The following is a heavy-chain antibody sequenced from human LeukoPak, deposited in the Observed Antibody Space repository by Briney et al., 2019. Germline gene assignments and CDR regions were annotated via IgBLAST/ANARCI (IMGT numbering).Heavy chain of an antibody. D-gene: IGHD3-22*01. J-gene: IGHJ3*02. V-gene: IGHV1-2*06. CDR1: GYTFTGYY. CDR3: ARGDSSGSQDAFDI. CDR2: INPNSGGT. Sequence: ASVKVSCKASGYTFTGYYMHWVRQAPGQGLEWMGRINPNSGGTNYAQKFQSRVTMTRDTSISTAYMELSRLRSDDTAVYYCARGDSSGSQDAFDIWGQGTMVTVSS.